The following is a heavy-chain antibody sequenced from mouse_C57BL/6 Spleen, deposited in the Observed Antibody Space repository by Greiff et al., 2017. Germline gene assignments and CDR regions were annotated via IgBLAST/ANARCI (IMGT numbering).Heavy chain of an antibody. CDR1: GYTFTSYD. V-gene: IGHV1-85*01. CDR2: IYPRDGST. J-gene: IGHJ4*01. D-gene: IGHD1-1*01. Sequence: QVQLQQSGPELVKPGASVKLSCKASGYTFTSYDINWVKQRPGQGLEWIGWIYPRDGSTKYNEKFKGKATLTVDTSSSTAYMELHSLTSEDSAVYFCARGGVGGSSSYAMDYWGQGTSVTVSS. CDR3: ARGGVGGSSSYAMDY.